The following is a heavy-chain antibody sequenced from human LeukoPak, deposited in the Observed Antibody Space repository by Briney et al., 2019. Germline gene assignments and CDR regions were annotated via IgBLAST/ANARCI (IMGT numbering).Heavy chain of an antibody. V-gene: IGHV3-7*01. Sequence: GGSLRLSCAASGFTFSSYWMSWVRQAPGKGLQWMANIKQDGSEKYYVDSVKGRFTISRDNAKNSLYLQMNSLRAEDTAVYYCASGYYYDSSGYYPYFDYWGQGTLVTVSS. CDR3: ASGYYYDSSGYYPYFDY. CDR1: GFTFSSYW. J-gene: IGHJ4*02. D-gene: IGHD3-22*01. CDR2: IKQDGSEK.